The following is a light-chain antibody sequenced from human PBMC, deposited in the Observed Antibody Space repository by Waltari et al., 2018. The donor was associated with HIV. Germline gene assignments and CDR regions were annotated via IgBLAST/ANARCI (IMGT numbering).Light chain of an antibody. CDR2: DAS. V-gene: IGKV3-11*01. J-gene: IGKJ2*01. Sequence: EIVLTQSPATLSLSPGERATLSCRASQSVSSYLAWYQEKPGQAPRLLMYDASNRATGIPARFNGSGSGTDFTLNISSLQSEDFAVYYCQQYDNWPPYTFGQGTKVEIK. CDR1: QSVSSY. CDR3: QQYDNWPPYT.